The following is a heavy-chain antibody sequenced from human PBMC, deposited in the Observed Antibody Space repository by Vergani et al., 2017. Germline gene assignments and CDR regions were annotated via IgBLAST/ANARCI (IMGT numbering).Heavy chain of an antibody. J-gene: IGHJ5*01. CDR3: TRDRIVGAAKWFDS. CDR1: GASISRSNW. CDR2: GNQSGST. V-gene: IGHV4-4*03. D-gene: IGHD1-26*01. Sequence: QVQLQESGPGLVKPPGTLSLTCAVSGASISRSNWWSWVRQFAGKGLEWIGEGNQSGSTNYNPSLKSRVTISIDKSKNQFSLNLSSVIAADTAVYYCTRDRIVGAAKWFDSLGQGTLVTVSS.